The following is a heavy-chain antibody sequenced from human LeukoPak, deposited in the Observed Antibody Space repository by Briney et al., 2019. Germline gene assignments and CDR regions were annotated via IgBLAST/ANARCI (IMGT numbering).Heavy chain of an antibody. J-gene: IGHJ4*02. D-gene: IGHD1-26*01. CDR2: ISGSGGST. CDR1: GFTFSSYA. CDR3: AKVPLEWELPDYYFDY. V-gene: IGHV3-23*01. Sequence: GGSLRLSCAASGFTFSSYAMSWVRQAQGKGLEWVSAISGSGGSTYYADSVKGRFTISRDNSKNTLYLQMNSLRAEDTAVYYCAKVPLEWELPDYYFDYWGQGTLVTVSS.